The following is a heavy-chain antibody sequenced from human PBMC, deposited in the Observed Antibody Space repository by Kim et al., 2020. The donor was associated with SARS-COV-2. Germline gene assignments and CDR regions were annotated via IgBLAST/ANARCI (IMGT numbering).Heavy chain of an antibody. D-gene: IGHD3-10*01. V-gene: IGHV3-30-3*01. CDR1: GFTFSSYA. Sequence: GGSLRLSCAASGFTFSSYAMHWVRQAPGKGLEWVAVISYDGSNKYYADSVKGRFTISRDNSKNTLYLQMNSLRAEDTAVYYCARARSGSYLFDFDYWGQG. CDR3: ARARSGSYLFDFDY. CDR2: ISYDGSNK. J-gene: IGHJ4*02.